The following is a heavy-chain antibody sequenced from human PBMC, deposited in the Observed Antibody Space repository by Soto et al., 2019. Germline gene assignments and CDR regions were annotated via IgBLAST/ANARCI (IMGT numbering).Heavy chain of an antibody. V-gene: IGHV3-53*01. CDR1: GFTVSSNY. Sequence: GGSLRLSCAASGFTVSSNYMSWVRQAPGKGLEWVSVIYSGGSTYYADSVKGRFTISRDNSKNTLYLQMNSLRAEDTAVYYCERGVGSSGTYRDYWGQGTLVTVSS. D-gene: IGHD3-22*01. CDR3: ERGVGSSGTYRDY. J-gene: IGHJ4*02. CDR2: IYSGGST.